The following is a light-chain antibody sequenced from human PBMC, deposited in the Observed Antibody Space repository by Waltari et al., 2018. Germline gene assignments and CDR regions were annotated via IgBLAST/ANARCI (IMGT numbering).Light chain of an antibody. CDR2: YAN. Sequence: DIQMSQSPSSLSASVGDRVTITCRASQGISIYLNWYQQKPGKAPKLMIYYANSLASGVPSMFSGSGSGTEFTLTISSLQPEDFATYYCQQGNSNPLTFGGGTKVEIK. V-gene: IGKV1-17*01. CDR1: QGISIY. CDR3: QQGNSNPLT. J-gene: IGKJ4*01.